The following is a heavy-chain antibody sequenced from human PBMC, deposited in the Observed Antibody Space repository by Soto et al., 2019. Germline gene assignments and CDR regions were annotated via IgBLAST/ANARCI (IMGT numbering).Heavy chain of an antibody. V-gene: IGHV3-33*01. CDR2: IWYDGSNK. D-gene: IGHD6-13*01. J-gene: IGHJ4*02. Sequence: GGSLRLSCAASGFTFSSYGMHWVRQAPGKGLEWVAVIWYDGSNKYYADSVKGRFTISRDNSKNTLYLQMNSLRAEDTAVYYCARDSIGAAAGLFDYWGQGTLVTVSS. CDR1: GFTFSSYG. CDR3: ARDSIGAAAGLFDY.